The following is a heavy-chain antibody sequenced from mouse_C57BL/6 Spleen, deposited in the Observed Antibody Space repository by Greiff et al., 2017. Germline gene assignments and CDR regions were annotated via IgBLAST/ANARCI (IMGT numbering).Heavy chain of an antibody. CDR1: GYAFSSYW. Sequence: QVQLQQSGAELVKPGASVKISCKASGYAFSSYWMNWVKQRPGKGLEWLGQIYPGDGDTNYNGKFKGKATLTADKSSSTAYMQRSSLTSEDSAVYFCARRDYYGSSLDYWGQGTTLTVSS. CDR2: IYPGDGDT. V-gene: IGHV1-80*01. CDR3: ARRDYYGSSLDY. J-gene: IGHJ2*01. D-gene: IGHD1-1*01.